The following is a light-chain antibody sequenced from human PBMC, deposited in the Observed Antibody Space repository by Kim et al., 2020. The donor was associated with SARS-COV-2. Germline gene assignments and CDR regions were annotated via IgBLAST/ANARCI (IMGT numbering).Light chain of an antibody. CDR3: QQCGNVPVDS. CDR2: GAS. Sequence: EIVLTQSPGTLSLSPGERATLSCRASQSVISNYLAWYQQKPGQAPRLLISGASNRATGIPDRVSGSGSGTDFTLSISRLEAEDFAVYYWQQCGNVPVDSFGQGTKREIK. CDR1: QSVISNY. J-gene: IGKJ2*03. V-gene: IGKV3-20*01.